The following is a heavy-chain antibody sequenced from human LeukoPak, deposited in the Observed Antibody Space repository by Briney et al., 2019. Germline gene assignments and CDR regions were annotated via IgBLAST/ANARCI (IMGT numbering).Heavy chain of an antibody. D-gene: IGHD3-22*01. CDR2: FDPEDGET. CDR1: GYTLTELS. V-gene: IGHV1-24*01. Sequence: ASVKVSCKVSGYTLTELSMHWVRQAPGKGLEWMGGFDPEDGETIYAQKFQGRVTMTEDTSTDTAYMELSSLRSEDTAVYYYATGRYYYDSSDPWPDYWGQGTLVTVSS. J-gene: IGHJ4*02. CDR3: ATGRYYYDSSDPWPDY.